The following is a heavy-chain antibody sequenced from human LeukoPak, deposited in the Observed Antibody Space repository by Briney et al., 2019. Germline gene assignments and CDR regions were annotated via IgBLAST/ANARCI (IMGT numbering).Heavy chain of an antibody. V-gene: IGHV3-53*01. CDR2: IYSGGST. CDR1: GFTVSSNY. D-gene: IGHD1-26*01. J-gene: IGHJ6*02. Sequence: GGSLRLSCAASGFTVSSNYMSWVRQAPGKGLEWVSVIYSGGSTYYADSVKGRFTTSRDNSKNTLYLQMNSLRAEDTAVYYCARGSYSHYYYGMDVWGQGTTVTVSS. CDR3: ARGSYSHYYYGMDV.